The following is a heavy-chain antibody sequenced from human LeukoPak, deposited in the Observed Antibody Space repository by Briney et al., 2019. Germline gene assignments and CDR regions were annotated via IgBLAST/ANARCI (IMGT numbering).Heavy chain of an antibody. Sequence: PGGSLRLSCAASGFTFSSYAMTWVRQAPGKGLEWVSSITTSGSIYYADSVKGRFTVSRDNSKTTLYLQMNSLRAEDTAVYYCAKRSSGWYFDYWGQGTLVTVSS. CDR3: AKRSSGWYFDY. CDR2: ITTSGSI. J-gene: IGHJ4*02. CDR1: GFTFSSYA. D-gene: IGHD6-19*01. V-gene: IGHV3-23*01.